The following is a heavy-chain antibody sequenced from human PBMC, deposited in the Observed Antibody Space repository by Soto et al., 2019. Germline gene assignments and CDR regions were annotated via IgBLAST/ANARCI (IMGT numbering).Heavy chain of an antibody. CDR1: GGSISSGGYY. CDR2: IYYSGST. D-gene: IGHD1-26*01. J-gene: IGHJ4*02. Sequence: QVQLQESGPGLVKPSQTLSLTCTVSGGSISSGGYYWSWIRQHPGKGLEWIGYIYYSGSTYYNPSLKRRVTISVEPSKNQFSLKLSSVTAADTAVYYCARDSSSGLEDYWGQGTLVTVSS. CDR3: ARDSSSGLEDY. V-gene: IGHV4-31*03.